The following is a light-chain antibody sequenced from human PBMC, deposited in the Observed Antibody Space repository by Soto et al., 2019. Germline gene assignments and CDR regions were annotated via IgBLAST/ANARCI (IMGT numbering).Light chain of an antibody. J-gene: IGKJ2*01. CDR2: AAS. V-gene: IGKV3-20*01. CDR1: QSVPRNY. Sequence: ILLTQSPGTLSLSPGERATLSCRASQSVPRNYLAWYQQKLGQPPRLLVYAASTRATGIPGRFSGSGSGTDFTLTITRLEPEDFVVYYCQQYGDSPPYTFGQGTRLEIK. CDR3: QQYGDSPPYT.